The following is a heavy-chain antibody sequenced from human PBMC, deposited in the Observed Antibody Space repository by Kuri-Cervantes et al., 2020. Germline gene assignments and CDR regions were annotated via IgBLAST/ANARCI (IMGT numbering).Heavy chain of an antibody. V-gene: IGHV3-9*01. CDR1: GFTFNDYA. CDR2: ISWNSGSI. CDR3: AKDIGDYGDGKVDY. J-gene: IGHJ4*02. Sequence: GGSLRLSCAASGFTFNDYAMHWVRQAPGKGLEWVSGISWNSGSIGYADSVKGRFTTSRDNAKNSLYLQMNSLRAEDTALYYCAKDIGDYGDGKVDYWGQGTLVTVSS. D-gene: IGHD4-17*01.